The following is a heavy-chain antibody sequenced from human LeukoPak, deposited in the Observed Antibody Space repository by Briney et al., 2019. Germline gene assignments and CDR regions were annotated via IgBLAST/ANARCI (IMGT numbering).Heavy chain of an antibody. CDR2: ISAYNGNT. J-gene: IGHJ3*02. D-gene: IGHD3-10*01. CDR3: ARDGSWDPPTEAFDI. Sequence: AASVKVSCKASGYTFTSYGISWVRQAPGQGLEWMGWISAYNGNTNYAQKLQGRVTMTTDTSTSTAYMELRSLRSDDTAVYYCARDGSWDPPTEAFDIWGQGTMVTVSS. CDR1: GYTFTSYG. V-gene: IGHV1-18*01.